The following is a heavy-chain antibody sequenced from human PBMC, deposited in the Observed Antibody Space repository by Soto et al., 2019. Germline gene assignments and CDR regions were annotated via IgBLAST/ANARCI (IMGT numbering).Heavy chain of an antibody. CDR1: GGTFSSYS. CDR2: IIPIFGTA. J-gene: IGHJ6*02. D-gene: IGHD2-15*01. CDR3: ARDGYMVAASPNYYYGMDV. V-gene: IGHV1-69*13. Sequence: GASVKVSCKASGGTFSSYSISWVRQAPGQGLDWMGGIIPIFGTANYAQKFQGRVTITADESTSTAYMELSSLRSEDTAVYYCARDGYMVAASPNYYYGMDVWGQGTTVTVSS.